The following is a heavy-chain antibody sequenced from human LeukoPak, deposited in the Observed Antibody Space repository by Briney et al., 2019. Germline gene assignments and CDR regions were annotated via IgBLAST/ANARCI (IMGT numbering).Heavy chain of an antibody. CDR3: ASLGDYYFDY. D-gene: IGHD2-21*01. V-gene: IGHV1-2*06. J-gene: IGHJ4*02. CDR1: GYTFTGYY. Sequence: GASVTVSFTASGYTFTGYYMHWVRQAPGQGLEWMGRINPNSGGTNYAQKFQDRVTMTRDTSISTAYMELSRLRSDDTAVYYCASLGDYYFDYWGQGTLVTVSS. CDR2: INPNSGGT.